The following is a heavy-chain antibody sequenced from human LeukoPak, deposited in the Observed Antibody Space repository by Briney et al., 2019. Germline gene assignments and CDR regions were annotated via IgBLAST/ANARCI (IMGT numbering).Heavy chain of an antibody. J-gene: IGHJ6*02. CDR2: IYYSGST. CDR3: ARSAYGMDV. Sequence: KPSETPSPTCAVYGGSFSGYYWSWIRQHPGKGLEWIGYIYYSGSTYYNPSLKSRVTISVDTSKNQFSLKLSSVTAADTAVYYCARSAYGMDVWGQGTTVTVSS. CDR1: GGSFSGYY. V-gene: IGHV4-31*11.